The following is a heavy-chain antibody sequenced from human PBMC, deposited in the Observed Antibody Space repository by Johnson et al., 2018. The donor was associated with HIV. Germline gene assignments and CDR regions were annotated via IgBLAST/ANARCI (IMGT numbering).Heavy chain of an antibody. J-gene: IGHJ3*02. V-gene: IGHV3-9*01. D-gene: IGHD3-3*01. Sequence: VQLVESGGGLVQPGGSLRLSCAASGFTFSSYAMHWVRQAPGKGLEWVSGISWNSGSIGYVDSVKGRFTISRDNAKNSLYLQMNSLRAEDTAVYYCAKAKGVRFWEWLPHDALDIWGQGTVVSVSS. CDR1: GFTFSSYA. CDR3: AKAKGVRFWEWLPHDALDI. CDR2: ISWNSGSI.